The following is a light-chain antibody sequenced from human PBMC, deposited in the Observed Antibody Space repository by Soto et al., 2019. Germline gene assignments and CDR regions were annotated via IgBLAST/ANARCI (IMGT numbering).Light chain of an antibody. Sequence: QSVPTKLPATSRTPGRRVTISSCGSSSNNGSNTVNWYQQLPGTAPKLLIYSNNQRPSGVPDRFSGSKSGTSASLAISGPQSEDEADYYCAECDDMLSGSVFRTGTKVIVL. CDR2: SNN. CDR3: AECDDMLSGSV. CDR1: SSNNGSNT. V-gene: IGLV1-44*01. J-gene: IGLJ1*01.